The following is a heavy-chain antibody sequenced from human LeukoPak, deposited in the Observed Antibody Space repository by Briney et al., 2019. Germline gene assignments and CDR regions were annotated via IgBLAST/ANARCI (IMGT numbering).Heavy chain of an antibody. J-gene: IGHJ4*02. CDR2: INPNSGDT. CDR1: GYTFTGYY. Sequence: ASVKVSCKASGYTFTGYYMHWVRQAPGQGLEWMGWINPNSGDTNYGQKFQGRVTMTRDTSISTAHMALSRLRSDDTAVYYCARDLILGSSTSHIFDYWGQGTLVTVSS. V-gene: IGHV1-2*02. CDR3: ARDLILGSSTSHIFDY. D-gene: IGHD2-2*01.